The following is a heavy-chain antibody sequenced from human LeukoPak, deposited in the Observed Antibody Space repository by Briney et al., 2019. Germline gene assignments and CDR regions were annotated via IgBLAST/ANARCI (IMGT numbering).Heavy chain of an antibody. CDR2: IGGVAVSS. Sequence: GGSLRLSCVTSGFNFNIHAMSWVRQAPGKGLEWVSTIGGVAVSSDYADSVRGRFSCSRDDSKNTVYLQMNSLRVEDTAVYYCVKDQFPGNGIYDPFDKWGQGTMVTVS. CDR1: GFNFNIHA. D-gene: IGHD2-8*01. V-gene: IGHV3-23*01. J-gene: IGHJ3*02. CDR3: VKDQFPGNGIYDPFDK.